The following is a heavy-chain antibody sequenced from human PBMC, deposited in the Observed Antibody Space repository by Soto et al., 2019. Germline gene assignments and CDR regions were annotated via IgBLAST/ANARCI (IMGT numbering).Heavy chain of an antibody. V-gene: IGHV4-39*02. J-gene: IGHJ5*02. CDR2: INYSGTT. Sequence: PSETLSLTCTVSGASISNGNYVWSWIRQAPGKGLEWIGSINYSGTTYYNPSLKSRVTISVDTSKNHFSLKLSSVTAADTALYYCSRRAPEGFDPWGQGTLVTVSS. CDR1: GASISNGNYV. CDR3: SRRAPEGFDP.